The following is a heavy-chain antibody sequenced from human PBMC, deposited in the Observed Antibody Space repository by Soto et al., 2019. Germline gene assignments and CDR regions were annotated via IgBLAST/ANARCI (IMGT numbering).Heavy chain of an antibody. D-gene: IGHD1-1*01. Sequence: QPGGSLRLSCAASGFDFSTYSMNWVRQAPGKGLEWISYISWNSDTRYYADSVEGRFTISRDNAKKSLYLQMNSLRDEDTAVYYCARVEGAGLDSWGQGTLVTVSS. J-gene: IGHJ4*02. V-gene: IGHV3-48*02. CDR1: GFDFSTYS. CDR3: ARVEGAGLDS. CDR2: ISWNSDTR.